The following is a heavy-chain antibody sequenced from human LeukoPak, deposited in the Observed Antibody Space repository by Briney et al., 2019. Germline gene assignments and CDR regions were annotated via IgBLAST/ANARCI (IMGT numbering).Heavy chain of an antibody. V-gene: IGHV3-7*03. Sequence: GGSLRLSCTASGFTFSSHWMTWVRQPPGKGLEWVANIKEDGSVKYYVDSVKGRFTISRDNAKNSLYLQMSNLRAEDTAVYFCARGGGLDVWGQGATVTVSS. CDR2: IKEDGSVK. CDR1: GFTFSSHW. D-gene: IGHD3-16*01. CDR3: ARGGGLDV. J-gene: IGHJ6*02.